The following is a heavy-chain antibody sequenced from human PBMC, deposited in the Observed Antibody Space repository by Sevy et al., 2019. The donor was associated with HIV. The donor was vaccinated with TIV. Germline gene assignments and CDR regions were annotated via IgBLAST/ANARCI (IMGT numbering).Heavy chain of an antibody. V-gene: IGHV3-30-3*01. J-gene: IGHJ6*03. CDR1: GFTFSSYA. Sequence: GGSLRLSCAASGFTFSSYAMHWVRQAPGKGLEWVAVISYDGSNKYYADSVKGRFTISRDNSKNTLYLQMNSLRAEDTAVYYCARSLYYYCMDVWGKGTTVTVSS. CDR2: ISYDGSNK. CDR3: ARSLYYYCMDV.